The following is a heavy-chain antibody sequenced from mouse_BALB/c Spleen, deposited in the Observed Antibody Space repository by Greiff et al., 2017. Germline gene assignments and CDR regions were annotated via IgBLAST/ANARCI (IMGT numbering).Heavy chain of an antibody. CDR1: GFTFSSFG. CDR3: ARQVRRGYAMDY. D-gene: IGHD2-14*01. V-gene: IGHV5-17*02. CDR2: ISSGSSTI. Sequence: EVMLVESGGGLVQPGGSRKLSCAASGFTFSSFGMHWVRQAPEKGLEWVAYISSGSSTIYYADTVKGRFTISSDNPKNTLFLQMTSLRSEDTAMYYCARQVRRGYAMDYWGQGTSVTVSS. J-gene: IGHJ4*01.